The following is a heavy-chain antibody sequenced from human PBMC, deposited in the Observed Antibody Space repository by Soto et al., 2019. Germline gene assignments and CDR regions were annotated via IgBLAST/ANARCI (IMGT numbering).Heavy chain of an antibody. J-gene: IGHJ6*02. CDR2: TCYRSKWYD. Sequence: SQTLSLTCAISGGSVSSNSAAWSWIRQSPSRGLEWLGRTCYRSKWYDDYAVSVKSRITINTETSKNQFSLQLNSVTPEDTAVYYCARDLGGGQYFYYYGMDVWGQGTTVTVSS. D-gene: IGHD3-10*01. CDR3: ARDLGGGQYFYYYGMDV. V-gene: IGHV6-1*01. CDR1: GGSVSSNSAA.